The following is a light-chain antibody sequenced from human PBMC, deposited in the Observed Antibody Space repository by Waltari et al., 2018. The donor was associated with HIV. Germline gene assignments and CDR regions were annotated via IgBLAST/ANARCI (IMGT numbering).Light chain of an antibody. J-gene: IGKJ4*01. Sequence: EVVLTQSPATLSLSPGERATLPCRARQSVSAYLAWYQQKPGHAPRLLIYDASNRATGIPARFSGSGSGTDFTLTISSLEPEDFAVYYCQQRSNWRRSGLTFGGGTKVEIK. V-gene: IGKV3-11*01. CDR2: DAS. CDR1: QSVSAY. CDR3: QQRSNWRRSGLT.